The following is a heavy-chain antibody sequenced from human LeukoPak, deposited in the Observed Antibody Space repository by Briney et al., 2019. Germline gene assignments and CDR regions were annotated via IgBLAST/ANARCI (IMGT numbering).Heavy chain of an antibody. V-gene: IGHV3-48*01. J-gene: IGHJ3*02. CDR2: ISSSSSTI. Sequence: GGSLRLSCAASGFTFSSYSMNWVGQAPGQGLEWVSYISSSSSTIYYADSVKGRFTISRDNAKNSLYLQMNSLRAEDTAVYYCARDRGKGADAFDIWGQGTMVTVSS. CDR1: GFTFSSYS. D-gene: IGHD3-10*01. CDR3: ARDRGKGADAFDI.